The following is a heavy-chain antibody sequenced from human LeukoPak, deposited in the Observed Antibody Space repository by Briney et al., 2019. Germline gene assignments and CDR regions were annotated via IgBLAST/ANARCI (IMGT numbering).Heavy chain of an antibody. CDR1: GFTFSTYA. CDR3: TTDGVGVEGATYDN. J-gene: IGHJ4*02. Sequence: GGSLRLSCAASGFTFSTYAVSWVRQAPGKGLEWVGRIKAKAHGGTIEYAAPVKGRFTISRDDSKNTLYLQMNSLKTEYTAVYYCTTDGVGVEGATYDNWGQGTLVSVSS. V-gene: IGHV3-15*01. D-gene: IGHD1-26*01. CDR2: IKAKAHGGTI.